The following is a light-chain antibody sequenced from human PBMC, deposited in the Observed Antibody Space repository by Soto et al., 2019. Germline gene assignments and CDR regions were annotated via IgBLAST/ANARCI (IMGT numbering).Light chain of an antibody. Sequence: DIQMTRSPSSPSASVGDRVTITCQASQDISNFLNWYQQKPGKAPKLLIYDASNLETGVPSRFSGSGSGTDFSFTISSLQPEDIATYFCQQYENLPSFGPGTKVDIK. CDR1: QDISNF. V-gene: IGKV1-33*01. CDR2: DAS. CDR3: QQYENLPS. J-gene: IGKJ3*01.